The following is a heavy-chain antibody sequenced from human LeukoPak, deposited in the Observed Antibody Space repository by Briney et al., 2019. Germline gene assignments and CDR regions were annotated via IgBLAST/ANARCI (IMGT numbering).Heavy chain of an antibody. D-gene: IGHD4-17*01. Sequence: PSETPSLTCTVSGSSISGFYWSWIRQSPNKGLEWLGYVYYGGDTNYNPSLSGRVTISLDASQDQFSLTLDSVTAADTAIYFCARENDFGDSFDYWGQGTLVTVSS. CDR1: GSSISGFY. V-gene: IGHV4-59*12. CDR3: ARENDFGDSFDY. CDR2: VYYGGDT. J-gene: IGHJ4*02.